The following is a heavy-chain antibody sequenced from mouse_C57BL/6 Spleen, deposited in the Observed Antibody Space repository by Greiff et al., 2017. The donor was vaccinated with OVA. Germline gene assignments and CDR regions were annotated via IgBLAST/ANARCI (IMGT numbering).Heavy chain of an antibody. V-gene: IGHV1-69*01. CDR3: ARYYRDAMDY. CDR1: GYTFTSSW. Sequence: QVQLKQPGAELVMPGASVKLSCKASGYTFTSSWMHWVKQRPGQGLEWIGEIDPSDSYTNYNQKFKGKSTLTVDKSSSTAYMQLSSLTSEDSAVYYCARYYRDAMDYWGQGTSVTVSS. D-gene: IGHD2-12*01. J-gene: IGHJ4*01. CDR2: IDPSDSYT.